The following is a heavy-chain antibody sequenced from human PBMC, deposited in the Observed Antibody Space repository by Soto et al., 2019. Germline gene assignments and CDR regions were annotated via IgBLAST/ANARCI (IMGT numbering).Heavy chain of an antibody. CDR2: IFHSGST. V-gene: IGHV4-59*01. J-gene: IGHJ4*02. CDR1: GASISSYY. CDR3: ARDQNGSPHFDY. Sequence: HVQLQESGPGLVKPSETLSLTCTVSGASISSYYWSWIRQPPGKGLEWVGFIFHSGSTNCNPSLKSRVTFSVDTSKNQFSLKLTSVTAADTAVYYCARDQNGSPHFDYWGQGILITVSS. D-gene: IGHD1-26*01.